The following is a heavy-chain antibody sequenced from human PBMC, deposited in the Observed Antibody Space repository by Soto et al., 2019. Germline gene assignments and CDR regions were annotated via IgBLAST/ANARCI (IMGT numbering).Heavy chain of an antibody. J-gene: IGHJ3*01. CDR1: GFIFSDYY. V-gene: IGHV3-11*01. D-gene: IGHD2-15*01. CDR3: ARDRCSGGTCYEDAFDV. Sequence: GGSLRLSCAASGFIFSDYYMSWIRQAPGKGLEWLSYISSSSETIYYADSVRGRFTISRDNAKKPLYLQMNSLRDEDTAVYYCARDRCSGGTCYEDAFDVWGQGTMVTVSS. CDR2: ISSSSETI.